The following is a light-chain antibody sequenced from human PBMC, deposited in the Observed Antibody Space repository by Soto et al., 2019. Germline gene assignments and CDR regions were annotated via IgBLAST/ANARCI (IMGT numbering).Light chain of an antibody. CDR3: AAWDDSLHGLV. Sequence: QSVLTQPPSASGTPGQRVTISCSGSSSNIGSNTVNWYQQLPGTAPNLLIYNNNQRPSGVPDRFSGSKSGTAASLAISGLQSEDEADYYCAAWDDSLHGLVFGTGTKLTVL. CDR1: SSNIGSNT. CDR2: NNN. J-gene: IGLJ1*01. V-gene: IGLV1-44*01.